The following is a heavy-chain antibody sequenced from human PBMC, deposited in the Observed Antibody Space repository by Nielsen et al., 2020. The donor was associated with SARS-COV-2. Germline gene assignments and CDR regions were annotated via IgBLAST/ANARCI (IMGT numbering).Heavy chain of an antibody. J-gene: IGHJ4*02. CDR3: ARDSQWELLDY. D-gene: IGHD1-26*01. V-gene: IGHV1-18*01. Sequence: ASVKVSCKASTYTWVRQAPGQGLEWMGWISAYNGNTNYAQKLQGRVTMTTDTSTSTAYMELRSLRSDDTAVYYCARDSQWELLDYWGQGTLVTVSS. CDR2: ISAYNGNT. CDR1: TYT.